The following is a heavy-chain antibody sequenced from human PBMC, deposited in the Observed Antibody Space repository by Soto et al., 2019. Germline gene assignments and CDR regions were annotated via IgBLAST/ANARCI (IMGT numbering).Heavy chain of an antibody. D-gene: IGHD1-26*01. V-gene: IGHV3-30*03. Sequence: QVQLVESGGGVVQPGRSLRLSCAASGFTFSHYAMHWVRQAPGKGLEWVALMAYDGSNEYYADSVKGRFTLSRDNSKNTLYLQMNSLSAEATAVYYCATDGSHNFDYCGQGTLVTVSS. CDR1: GFTFSHYA. J-gene: IGHJ4*02. CDR3: ATDGSHNFDY. CDR2: MAYDGSNE.